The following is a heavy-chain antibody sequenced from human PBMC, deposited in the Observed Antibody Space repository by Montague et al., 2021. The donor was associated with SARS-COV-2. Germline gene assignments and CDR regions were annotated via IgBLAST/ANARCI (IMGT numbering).Heavy chain of an antibody. V-gene: IGHV4-31*03. CDR1: GGSISSGGYY. Sequence: TLSLTCTVSGGSISSGGYYWSWIRQHPGKGLEWIGYIYYSGSTYYNPSLKSRVTISADTSKNQFSLKLSSVTAADTAVYYCATEGLGYCSSTSCYGPHYGMDVWGQGTTVTVSS. D-gene: IGHD2-2*01. J-gene: IGHJ6*02. CDR3: ATEGLGYCSSTSCYGPHYGMDV. CDR2: IYYSGST.